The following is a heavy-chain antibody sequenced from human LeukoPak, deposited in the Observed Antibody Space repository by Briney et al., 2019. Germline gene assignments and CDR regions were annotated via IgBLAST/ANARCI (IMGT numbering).Heavy chain of an antibody. CDR2: ISGSGGST. V-gene: IGHV3-23*01. D-gene: IGHD1-26*01. CDR3: AKDMSSNSGSWNGYFDY. Sequence: GESLRLSCAASGFTFSSYAMSWVRQAPGKGLEWVSAISGSGGSTFYAVSVKGRFTISRDNSKNTLYLQMNSLRAEDTAVYYCAKDMSSNSGSWNGYFDYWGQGTLVTVSS. J-gene: IGHJ4*02. CDR1: GFTFSSYA.